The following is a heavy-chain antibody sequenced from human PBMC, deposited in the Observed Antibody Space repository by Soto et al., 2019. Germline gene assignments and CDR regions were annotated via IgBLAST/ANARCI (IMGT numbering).Heavy chain of an antibody. Sequence: SETLSLTCAVYGGSFSGYYWSWIRQPPGKGLEWIGEINHSGSTYYNPSLKSRVTISVDTSKNQFSLKLSSVTAADTAVYYCARSAYYYGSGSYYNRAFDIWGQGTMVTVSS. D-gene: IGHD3-10*01. CDR3: ARSAYYYGSGSYYNRAFDI. CDR2: INHSGST. CDR1: GGSFSGYY. V-gene: IGHV4-34*09. J-gene: IGHJ3*02.